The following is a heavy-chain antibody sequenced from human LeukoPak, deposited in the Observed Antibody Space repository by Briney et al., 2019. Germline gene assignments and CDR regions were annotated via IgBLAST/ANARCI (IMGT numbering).Heavy chain of an antibody. CDR3: ARHRSYYFDY. J-gene: IGHJ4*02. Sequence: KASATLSLTCTVSGGSISGSSYYWGWIRQPPGKGLEWIGSIFYGGNTSYNPSLKSRVTISVDTSKNQFSLKVDSVTAADTAVFYCARHRSYYFDYWGQGMLVTVSS. V-gene: IGHV4-39*01. CDR2: IFYGGNT. CDR1: GGSISGSSYY. D-gene: IGHD3-10*01.